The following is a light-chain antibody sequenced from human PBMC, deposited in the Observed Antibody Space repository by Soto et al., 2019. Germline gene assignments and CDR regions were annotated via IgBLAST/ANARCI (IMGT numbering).Light chain of an antibody. Sequence: IQLTQSPSFLSASVGDRVTITCRASQGISSYLAWYQQKPGKAPKLLIYAASTLQSGVPSRFSGSGSGTELTLTISSLQPEDFATYYCQQLNSYPLTFGPGTKVDIK. CDR3: QQLNSYPLT. CDR2: AAS. J-gene: IGKJ3*01. V-gene: IGKV1-9*01. CDR1: QGISSY.